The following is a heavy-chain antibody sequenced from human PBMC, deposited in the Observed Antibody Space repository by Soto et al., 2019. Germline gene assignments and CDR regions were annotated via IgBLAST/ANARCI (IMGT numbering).Heavy chain of an antibody. J-gene: IGHJ4*02. CDR2: ISATGGST. V-gene: IGHV3-23*01. Sequence: VQVLDSGGGLVQRGGSLRLSCTASGFTFNNYAMNWVRQAPGKGLEWVATISATGGSTYYADSVKGRFTISRDNSKNTLYLQMNGLRVEDTAVYYCAKNRLAGNFDYWGQGTQVTVSS. CDR3: AKNRLAGNFDY. CDR1: GFTFNNYA.